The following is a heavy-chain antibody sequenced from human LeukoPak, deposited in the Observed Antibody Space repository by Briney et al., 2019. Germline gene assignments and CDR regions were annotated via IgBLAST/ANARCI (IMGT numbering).Heavy chain of an antibody. CDR3: TRDGATGFDY. V-gene: IGHV3-49*04. D-gene: IGHD1-14*01. CDR2: IRTKAYGGTT. CDR1: GFTFSSYA. J-gene: IGHJ4*02. Sequence: PGGSLRLSCAASGFTFSSYAMSWVRQAPGKGLEWVGFIRTKAYGGTTEYAASVKGRFTISRDDSKNIAYLQMNSLKTEDTAVYYCTRDGATGFDYWGQGTLVTVSS.